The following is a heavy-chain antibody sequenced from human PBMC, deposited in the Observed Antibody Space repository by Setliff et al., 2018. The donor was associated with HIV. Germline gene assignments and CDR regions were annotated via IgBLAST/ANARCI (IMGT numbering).Heavy chain of an antibody. CDR2: ISSDGGST. Sequence: PGGSLRLSCAVSGFTFSRNAMHWVRQAPGKGLEYVSAISSDGGSTFYADSVKGRFSISRDNSKNTLYLQMGSLRNEDMAVYYCARFSVGGSIDFWGQGTLVTVSS. D-gene: IGHD2-15*01. J-gene: IGHJ4*02. CDR3: ARFSVGGSIDF. CDR1: GFTFSRNA. V-gene: IGHV3-64*02.